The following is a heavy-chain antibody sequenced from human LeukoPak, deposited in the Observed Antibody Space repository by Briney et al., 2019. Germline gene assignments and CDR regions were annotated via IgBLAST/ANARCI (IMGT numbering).Heavy chain of an antibody. CDR1: EFTFSYYA. V-gene: IGHV3-30*01. D-gene: IGHD2-2*01. CDR2: ISYDGGNK. Sequence: PGGSLRLSCAASEFTFSYYAMHWVRQAPGKGLEWVAVISYDGGNKNYADSVKGRFTISRDNSKNTLFLQMNSLRAEDTAVYYCARDHRNTCSSASCYADYWGQGTLVTVSS. J-gene: IGHJ4*02. CDR3: ARDHRNTCSSASCYADY.